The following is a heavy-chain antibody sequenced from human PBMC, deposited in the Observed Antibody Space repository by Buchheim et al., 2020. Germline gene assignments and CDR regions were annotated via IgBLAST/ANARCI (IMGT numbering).Heavy chain of an antibody. V-gene: IGHV4-59*01. CDR1: GGSISSYY. D-gene: IGHD3-10*01. Sequence: QVQLQESGPGLVKPSETLSLTCTVSGGSISSYYWSWIRQPPGKGLEWIGYIYYSGSTNYNPSLKSRVTIYVDPPKNQFSLKLSSVTAADTAVYYCARGDITMVRGVRSPSFDYWGQGTL. CDR3: ARGDITMVRGVRSPSFDY. CDR2: IYYSGST. J-gene: IGHJ4*02.